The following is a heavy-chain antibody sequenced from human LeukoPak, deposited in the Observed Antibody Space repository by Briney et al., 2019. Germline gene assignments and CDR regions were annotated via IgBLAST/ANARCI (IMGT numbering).Heavy chain of an antibody. D-gene: IGHD3-10*01. CDR1: GGTFSSYA. CDR3: ASLHFYGSGSYPGSNDY. V-gene: IGHV1-69*01. CDR2: IIPIFGTA. J-gene: IGHJ4*02. Sequence: ASVKVSCKASGGTFSSYAISWVRQAPGQGLEWMGGIIPIFGTANYAQKFQGRVTITADESTSTAYMELSSLRSEDTAVYYCASLHFYGSGSYPGSNDYWGQGTLVTVSS.